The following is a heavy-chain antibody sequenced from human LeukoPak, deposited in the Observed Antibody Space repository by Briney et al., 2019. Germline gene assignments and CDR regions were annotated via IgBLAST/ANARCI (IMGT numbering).Heavy chain of an antibody. D-gene: IGHD2/OR15-2a*01. CDR1: GFTFSTFA. CDR2: IFPSGGEI. CDR3: ANQDSTEYSYYFDF. Sequence: GGSLRLSCEASGFTFSTFAMIWVRQPPGKGLEWVSSIFPSGGEIHYADSVRGRFTISRDNSKNTLYLQMNSLRAEDTAVYYCANQDSTEYSYYFDFWGQGTLFTVSS. J-gene: IGHJ4*02. V-gene: IGHV3-23*01.